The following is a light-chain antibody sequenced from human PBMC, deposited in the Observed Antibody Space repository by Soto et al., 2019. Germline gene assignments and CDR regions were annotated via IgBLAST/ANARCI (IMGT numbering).Light chain of an antibody. CDR3: QKYYETPVT. CDR2: WAS. CDR1: QSVFYSSNNKNY. J-gene: IGKJ5*01. Sequence: DIVMTQSPDSLAVSLGERATVNCKSSQSVFYSSNNKNYLTWYQQKPGQTPKLLIYWASIRESGVPDRFSGSGSGTDLTLTISSLQAADVAVYYRQKYYETPVTFGQGTRLEIK. V-gene: IGKV4-1*01.